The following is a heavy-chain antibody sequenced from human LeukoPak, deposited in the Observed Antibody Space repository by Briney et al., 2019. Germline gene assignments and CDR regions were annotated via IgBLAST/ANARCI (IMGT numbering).Heavy chain of an antibody. V-gene: IGHV4-59*08. Sequence: SETLSLTCTVSGGSISSHYWSWIRQPPGKGLEWIGYIYYSGSTNYNPSLKSRVTISVDTSKNQFSLKLSSVTAADTAVYYCARCRYYYDSSGYYYYFDYWGQGTLVTVSS. CDR1: GGSISSHY. CDR3: ARCRYYYDSSGYYYYFDY. CDR2: IYYSGST. J-gene: IGHJ4*02. D-gene: IGHD3-22*01.